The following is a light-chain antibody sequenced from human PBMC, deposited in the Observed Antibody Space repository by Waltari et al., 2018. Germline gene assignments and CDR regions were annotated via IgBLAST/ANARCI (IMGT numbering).Light chain of an antibody. Sequence: QSALTQPASVSGSPGQSITISCTGTSSDVGSYNLVSWYHQHPGKAPKRMIYEGSKRPSGVSNRFSGSKSGNTASLTSSGLQAEDEADYYCCSYAGSSTWVFGGGTKLTVL. V-gene: IGLV2-23*01. CDR3: CSYAGSSTWV. J-gene: IGLJ3*02. CDR2: EGS. CDR1: SSDVGSYNL.